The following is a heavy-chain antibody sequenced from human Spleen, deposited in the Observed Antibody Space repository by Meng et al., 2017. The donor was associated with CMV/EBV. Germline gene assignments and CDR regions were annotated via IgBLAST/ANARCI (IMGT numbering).Heavy chain of an antibody. D-gene: IGHD2-2*01. CDR3: ASPSTSRFYFDY. J-gene: IGHJ4*02. V-gene: IGHV4-39*01. CDR2: IYSSGST. Sequence: SETLSLTCTVFGGSISGSYYYWGWIRQPPGKGLEWIATIYSSGSTYQNPSLKSRLTVSVDTSKNQFSLNLRSVTAADTAVYYCASPSTSRFYFDYWGQRALVTVSS. CDR1: GGSISGSYYY.